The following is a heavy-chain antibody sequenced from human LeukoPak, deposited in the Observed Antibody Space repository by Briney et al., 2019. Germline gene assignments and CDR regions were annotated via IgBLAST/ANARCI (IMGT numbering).Heavy chain of an antibody. Sequence: VASVKVSCKASGYTFTGYYMHWVRQAPGQGLEWMGWINPNSGRTNYAQKFQGRVTMTGDTSISTAYMELTRLTSDDTAVYYCARDRTTVTIFDYWGQGTLVTVSS. D-gene: IGHD4-11*01. CDR3: ARDRTTVTIFDY. J-gene: IGHJ4*02. CDR2: INPNSGRT. V-gene: IGHV1-2*02. CDR1: GYTFTGYY.